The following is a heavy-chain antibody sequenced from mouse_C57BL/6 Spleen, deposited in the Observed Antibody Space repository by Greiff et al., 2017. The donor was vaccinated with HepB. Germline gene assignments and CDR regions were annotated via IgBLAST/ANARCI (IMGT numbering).Heavy chain of an antibody. Sequence: EVKVEESGGGLVKPGGSLKLSCAASGFTFSSYAMSWVRQTPEKRLEWVATISDGGSYTYYPDNVKGRFTISRDNAKNNLYLQMSHLKSEDTAMYYCARNSNYSYYFDYWGQGTTLTVSS. J-gene: IGHJ2*01. D-gene: IGHD2-5*01. V-gene: IGHV5-4*03. CDR2: ISDGGSYT. CDR1: GFTFSSYA. CDR3: ARNSNYSYYFDY.